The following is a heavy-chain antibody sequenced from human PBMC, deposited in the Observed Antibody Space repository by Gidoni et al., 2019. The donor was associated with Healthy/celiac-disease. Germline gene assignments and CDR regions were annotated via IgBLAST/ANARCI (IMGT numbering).Heavy chain of an antibody. CDR2: IWYDGSNK. J-gene: IGHJ6*02. Sequence: QVQLVESGGGVVQPGRSLRLPCASSGFTFSSYGMHWGRQAPGKGLEWVAVIWYDGSNKYYADSVKGRFTISRDNSKNTLYLQMNSLRAEDTAVYYCAREGWYDFWSGYSPYYYGMDVWGQGTTVTVSS. CDR1: GFTFSSYG. CDR3: AREGWYDFWSGYSPYYYGMDV. D-gene: IGHD3-3*01. V-gene: IGHV3-33*01.